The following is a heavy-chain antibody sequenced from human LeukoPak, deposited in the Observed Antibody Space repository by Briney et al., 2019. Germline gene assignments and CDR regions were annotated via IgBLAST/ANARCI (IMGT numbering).Heavy chain of an antibody. CDR1: GFTFSSYA. CDR2: ISYDGGNK. CDR3: ARDPQKPLAFDY. V-gene: IGHV3-30-3*01. Sequence: GGSLRLSCAASGFTFSSYAMHWVRQTPGKGLEWVAIISYDGGNKYYADSVKGRFTISRDNSKHTLYLQMNSLRADDAAVYYCARDPQKPLAFDYWGQGTLVTVSS. J-gene: IGHJ4*02.